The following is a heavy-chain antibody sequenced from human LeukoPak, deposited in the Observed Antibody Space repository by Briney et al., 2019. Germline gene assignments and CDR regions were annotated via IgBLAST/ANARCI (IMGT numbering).Heavy chain of an antibody. D-gene: IGHD6-13*01. CDR2: IKQEGREK. CDR1: GFTFGTYW. CDR3: ARTANFAAGYYIDY. V-gene: IGHV3-7*01. J-gene: IGHJ4*02. Sequence: GGSLRLSCAASGFTFGTYWMSWVRQAPGKGLEWVANIKQEGREKYYVDSVKGRFTISRDNADNSLYLQMNSLRAEDTAVYYCARTANFAAGYYIDYWGQGTLVTVSS.